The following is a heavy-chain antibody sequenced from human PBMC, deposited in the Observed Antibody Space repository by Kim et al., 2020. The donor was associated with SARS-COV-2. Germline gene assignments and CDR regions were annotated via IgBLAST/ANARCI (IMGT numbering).Heavy chain of an antibody. J-gene: IGHJ5*02. CDR3: AREVVVVGHGWFDP. CDR1: GGSISSGGYY. D-gene: IGHD2-15*01. Sequence: SETLSLTCTVSGGSISSGGYYWSWIRQHPGKGLEWIGYIYYSGSTYYNPSLKSRVTISVDTSKNQFSLKLSSVTAADTAVYYCAREVVVVGHGWFDPWGQGTLVTVSS. V-gene: IGHV4-31*03. CDR2: IYYSGST.